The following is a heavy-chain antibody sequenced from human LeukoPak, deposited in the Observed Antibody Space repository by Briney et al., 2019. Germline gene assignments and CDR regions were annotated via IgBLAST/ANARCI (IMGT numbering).Heavy chain of an antibody. CDR3: AKDSAKKYDDY. D-gene: IGHD2/OR15-2a*01. Sequence: GGSLRLSCAASGFTFSSYAMSWVRQAPGKGLEWVSGSSGSDGSTNYADSVKGRFTISRENSKNTLYLQMNSLRAEDTAVYYCAKDSAKKYDDYWGQGTLVTVSS. V-gene: IGHV3-23*01. J-gene: IGHJ4*02. CDR2: SSGSDGST. CDR1: GFTFSSYA.